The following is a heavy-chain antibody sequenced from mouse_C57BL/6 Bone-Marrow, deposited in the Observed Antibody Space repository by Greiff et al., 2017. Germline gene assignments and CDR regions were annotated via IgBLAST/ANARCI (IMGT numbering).Heavy chain of an antibody. Sequence: VQLQQSGAELVRPGASVTLSCKASGYTFTDYEMHWVKQTPVHGLEWIGAIDPETGGTAYNQKFKGKAILTADKSSSTAYMELRSLTSADSAVXYCKRRGYDFWFADWGPGTLVTVAA. V-gene: IGHV1-15*01. CDR1: GYTFTDYE. J-gene: IGHJ3*01. D-gene: IGHD2-2*01. CDR3: KRRGYDFWFAD. CDR2: IDPETGGT.